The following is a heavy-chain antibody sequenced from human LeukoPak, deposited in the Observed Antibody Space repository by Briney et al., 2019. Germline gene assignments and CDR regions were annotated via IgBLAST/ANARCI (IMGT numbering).Heavy chain of an antibody. Sequence: SETLSLTCTVSGGSTSSSSYYWGWIRQPPGEGLEWIGSIYYSGSTYYNPSLKSRVTISVDTSKNQFSLNLSSVTAADTAVYYCAEIGYYYKYMDVWGKGTTVTVSS. J-gene: IGHJ6*03. V-gene: IGHV4-39*01. CDR1: GGSTSSSSYY. CDR2: IYYSGST. CDR3: AEIGYYYKYMDV.